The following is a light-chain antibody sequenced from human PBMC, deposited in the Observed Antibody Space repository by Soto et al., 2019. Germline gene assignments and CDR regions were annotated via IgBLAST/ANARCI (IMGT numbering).Light chain of an antibody. CDR2: AAY. CDR3: LQHHTSPFT. J-gene: IGKJ2*01. V-gene: IGKV1-17*01. CDR1: QVIGNN. Sequence: DIQMTQSPSSLSASVGDRVTLTCRASQVIGNNLGWYQQKPGKAPKRLIYAAYTLEGGVPSRFSGSGSATEFPLTISSLQPEDFATYYCLQHHTSPFTFAQGTKLEI.